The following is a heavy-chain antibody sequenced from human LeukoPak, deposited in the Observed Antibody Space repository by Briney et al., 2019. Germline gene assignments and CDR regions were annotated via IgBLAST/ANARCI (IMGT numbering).Heavy chain of an antibody. CDR1: GGSISSYY. J-gene: IGHJ5*02. Sequence: SETLSLTCTVSGGSISSYYWNWIRQPPGKGLEWIGYIFYSGSTNYNPSLKSRVTISVDTSKNQFSLKLSSVTAADTAVYYYARHLGYNWNYGGWFDPWGQGTLVTVSS. CDR2: IFYSGST. D-gene: IGHD1-7*01. CDR3: ARHLGYNWNYGGWFDP. V-gene: IGHV4-59*08.